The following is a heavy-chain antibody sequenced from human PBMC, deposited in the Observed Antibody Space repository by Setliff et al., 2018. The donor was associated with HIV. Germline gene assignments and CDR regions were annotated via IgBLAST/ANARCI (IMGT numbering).Heavy chain of an antibody. V-gene: IGHV3-15*01. Sequence: GGSLRLSCAASGFTLSSAWMSWVRQAPGKGLEWVGRIKTINEGATTYYAAPVKGRFTISRDDSKNTLYLQMNSLKTEDTAVYYCTLKHTWGQGTLVTVSS. CDR3: TLKHT. CDR1: GFTLSSAW. D-gene: IGHD2-21*01. CDR2: IKTINEGATT. J-gene: IGHJ5*02.